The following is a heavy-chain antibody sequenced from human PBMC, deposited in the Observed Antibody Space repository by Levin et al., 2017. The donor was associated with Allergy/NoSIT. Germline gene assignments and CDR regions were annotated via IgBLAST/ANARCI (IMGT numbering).Heavy chain of an antibody. CDR2: IIPIFGTA. J-gene: IGHJ3*02. CDR1: GGTFSSYA. Sequence: SVKVSCKASGGTFSSYAISWVRQAPGQGLEWMGGIIPIFGTANYAQKFQGRVTITADKSTSTAYMELSSLRSEDTAVYYCARDPGTGTNNDAFDSWGQGTMVTVSS. V-gene: IGHV1-69*06. D-gene: IGHD1-1*01. CDR3: ARDPGTGTNNDAFDS.